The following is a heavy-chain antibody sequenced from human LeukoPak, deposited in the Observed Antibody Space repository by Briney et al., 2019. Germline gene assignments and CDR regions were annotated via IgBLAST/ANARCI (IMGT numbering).Heavy chain of an antibody. J-gene: IGHJ4*02. CDR2: IYYSGNT. D-gene: IGHD1-26*01. V-gene: IGHV4-59*11. Sequence: PSETLSLTCTGSGGSITDQYRSWIRQPPGKALEWIGYIYYSGNTDYNPSLKSRVSISEDTSKNQFSLTLSSVTAADTAVCYCARGGVGARYTYFDTWGQGILITVST. CDR3: ARGGVGARYTYFDT. CDR1: GGSITDQY.